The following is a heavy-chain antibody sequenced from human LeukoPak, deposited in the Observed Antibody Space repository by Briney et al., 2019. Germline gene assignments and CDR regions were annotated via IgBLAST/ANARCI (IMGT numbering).Heavy chain of an antibody. CDR3: AALLARIFQH. CDR2: INHSGST. CDR1: GGSFSGYY. V-gene: IGHV4-34*01. J-gene: IGHJ1*01. D-gene: IGHD1-1*01. Sequence: SETLSLTCAVYGGSFSGYYWSWIRQPPGNGLEWIGEINHSGSTNYNPSLKSRVTISVDTSKNQFSLKLSSVTAADTAVYYCAALLARIFQHWGQGTLVTVSS.